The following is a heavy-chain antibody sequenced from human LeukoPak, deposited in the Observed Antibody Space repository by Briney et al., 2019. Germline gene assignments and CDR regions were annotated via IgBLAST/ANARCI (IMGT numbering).Heavy chain of an antibody. V-gene: IGHV1-2*02. D-gene: IGHD3-10*01. CDR2: INPNSGGT. CDR3: ARSITMVRGGSSDY. CDR1: GYTFTGYY. Sequence: ASVKVSCKASGYTFTGYYMHWVRQAPGQGLEWMGWINPNSGGTNYAQKFQGRVTMTRDTSISTAYMELSRLRSDDTAVYYCARSITMVRGGSSDYWGQGTLITVSS. J-gene: IGHJ4*02.